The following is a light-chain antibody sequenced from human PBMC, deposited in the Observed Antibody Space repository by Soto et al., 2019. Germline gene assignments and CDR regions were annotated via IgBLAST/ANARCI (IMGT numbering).Light chain of an antibody. CDR2: GAS. Sequence: ELVMTQSPATLSVSPWEGATLSCRASQSVSSKLAWYQQKPGQAPRLLIYGASNRATGIPDRFSGSGSGTDFTLTISRLEPEDFAVYYCQQYGSSGTFGQGTKVDIK. CDR3: QQYGSSGT. V-gene: IGKV3-20*01. CDR1: QSVSSK. J-gene: IGKJ1*01.